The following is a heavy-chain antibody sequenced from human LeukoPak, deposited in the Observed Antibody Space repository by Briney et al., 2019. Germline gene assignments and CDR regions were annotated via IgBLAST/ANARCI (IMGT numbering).Heavy chain of an antibody. J-gene: IGHJ3*01. CDR3: ARAGKGSGSYFAFDV. V-gene: IGHV1-46*01. D-gene: IGHD3-10*01. Sequence: GASVKVSCKALGYTFTTYYMHWVRQAPGQRPEWMGFINPSGGSTHYAQKFRGKVTMTRDTSTSALYMELSSLRSEDTAVYFCARAGKGSGSYFAFDVWGQGTMVTVSS. CDR2: INPSGGST. CDR1: GYTFTTYY.